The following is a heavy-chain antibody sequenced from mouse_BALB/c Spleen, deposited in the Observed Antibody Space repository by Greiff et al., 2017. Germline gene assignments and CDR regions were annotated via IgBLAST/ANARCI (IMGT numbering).Heavy chain of an antibody. J-gene: IGHJ3*01. CDR3: ARRDWFAY. CDR1: GFNIKDTY. Sequence: VQLQQSGAELVKPGASVKLSCTASGFNIKDTYMHWVKQRPEQGLEWIGKIDPANGNTKYDPKFQGKATITADTSSNTAYLQLSSLTSEDTAVYYCARRDWFAYWGQGTLVTVSA. V-gene: IGHV14-3*02. CDR2: IDPANGNT.